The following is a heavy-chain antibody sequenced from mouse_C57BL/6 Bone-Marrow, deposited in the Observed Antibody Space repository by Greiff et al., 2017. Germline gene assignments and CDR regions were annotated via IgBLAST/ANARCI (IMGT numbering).Heavy chain of an antibody. J-gene: IGHJ2*01. D-gene: IGHD1-1*01. V-gene: IGHV3-6*01. CDR2: ISYDGSN. Sequence: DVQLQESGPGLVKPSQSLSLTCSVTGYSITSGYYWNWIRQFPGNKLEWMGYISYDGSNNYNPSLKNRISITRDTSKNQFFLKLNSVTTEDTATYYCARDRYYGSFDYWGQGTTLTVSS. CDR3: ARDRYYGSFDY. CDR1: GYSITSGYY.